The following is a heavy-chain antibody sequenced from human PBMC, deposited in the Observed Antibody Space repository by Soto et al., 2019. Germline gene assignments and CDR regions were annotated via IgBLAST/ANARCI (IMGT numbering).Heavy chain of an antibody. CDR2: IIPIFGTA. Sequence: QVPLVQSGAEVKKPGSSVKVSCKASGGTFSSYAISWVRQAPGQGLEWMGGIIPIFGTANYAQKFQGRVTITADETTSTAYMEQSGPGSEGRAVSFWAGEPGGGLVRGAYFDYWGQGTLVTVSS. CDR1: GGTFSSYA. D-gene: IGHD3-10*01. J-gene: IGHJ4*02. V-gene: IGHV1-69*01. CDR3: AGEPGGGLVRGAYFDY.